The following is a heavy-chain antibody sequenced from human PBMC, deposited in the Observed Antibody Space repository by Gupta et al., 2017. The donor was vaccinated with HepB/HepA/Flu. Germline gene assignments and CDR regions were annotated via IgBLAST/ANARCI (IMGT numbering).Heavy chain of an antibody. CDR3: ARGALLWFGELFSGMDV. Sequence: QVQLVESGGGVVQPGRSLRLSCAASGFTFSSYGMHWVRQAPGKGLEWVAVIWYDGSNKYYADSVKGRFTISRDNSKNTLYLQMNSLRAEDTAVYYCARGALLWFGELFSGMDVWGQGTTVTVSS. CDR2: IWYDGSNK. CDR1: GFTFSSYG. V-gene: IGHV3-33*01. J-gene: IGHJ6*02. D-gene: IGHD3-10*01.